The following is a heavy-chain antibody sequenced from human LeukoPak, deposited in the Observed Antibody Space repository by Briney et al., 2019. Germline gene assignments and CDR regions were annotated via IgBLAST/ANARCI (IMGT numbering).Heavy chain of an antibody. CDR3: AKDGLAYCGGDCYSDYYFYYMDV. CDR2: INTDGSST. V-gene: IGHV3-74*01. Sequence: GGSLRLSCAASGFTFSSYWMHWVRQAPGKGLVWVSRINTDGSSTSYADSVKGRFTISRDNAKNTLYLQMNSLRAEDTAVYYCAKDGLAYCGGDCYSDYYFYYMDVWGKGTTVTVSS. D-gene: IGHD2-21*01. J-gene: IGHJ6*03. CDR1: GFTFSSYW.